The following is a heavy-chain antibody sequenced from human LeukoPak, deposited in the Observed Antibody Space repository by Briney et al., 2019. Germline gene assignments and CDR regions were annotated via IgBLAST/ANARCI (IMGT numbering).Heavy chain of an antibody. CDR3: ARDGGTRLGFDP. V-gene: IGHV4-34*01. Sequence: SETLSLTCAMHSESSGGDDWTWIRQPPGKGLEWIGEVSPGGSTRYNPSLRSRVTISLDTSRRRFSLRLSSVAAADTGVYYCARDGGTRLGFDPWGQGTLVTVSS. CDR1: SESSGGDD. CDR2: VSPGGST. D-gene: IGHD3-16*01. J-gene: IGHJ5*02.